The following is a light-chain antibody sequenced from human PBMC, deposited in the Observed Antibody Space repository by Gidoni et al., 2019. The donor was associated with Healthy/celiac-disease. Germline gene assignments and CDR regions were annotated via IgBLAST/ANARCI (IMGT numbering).Light chain of an antibody. V-gene: IGKV1-39*01. CDR3: QQTYRIPIT. CDR1: QTIIHY. Sequence: DIQITQSPSSLSASLGDRVTIPFRASQTIIHYLNWYQQKPGKAPNLLIYAASGLQSGVPSRFSGNESGTDFTLTISSLQPEDFATYYCQQTYRIPITFGGGTKVEMK. CDR2: AAS. J-gene: IGKJ4*01.